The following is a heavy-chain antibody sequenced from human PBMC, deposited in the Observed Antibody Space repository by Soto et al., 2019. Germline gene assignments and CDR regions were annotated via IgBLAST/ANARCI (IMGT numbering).Heavy chain of an antibody. J-gene: IGHJ4*02. CDR2: ISAFNGNT. CDR3: ARDLTPGLVDH. CDR1: GYTFTSYG. D-gene: IGHD3-9*01. V-gene: IGHV1-18*01. Sequence: QVQLVQSGAEVKKPGASVKVSCKASGYTFTSYGISWVRQAPGQGLEWMGWISAFNGNTKYAQKLQGRVTVTTDTSTSTAYMELRSLTSDDTAVYYCARDLTPGLVDHWGQGTLVTVSS.